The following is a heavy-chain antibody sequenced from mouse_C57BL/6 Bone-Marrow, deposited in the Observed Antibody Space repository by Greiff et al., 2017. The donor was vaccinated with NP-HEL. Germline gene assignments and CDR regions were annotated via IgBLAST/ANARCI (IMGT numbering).Heavy chain of an antibody. D-gene: IGHD1-1*01. CDR3: ARRNYYGSTLDY. V-gene: IGHV1-64*01. CDR2: IHPNSGST. Sequence: VQLQQPGAELVKPGASVKLSCTASGYTFTSYWMHWVKQRPGQGLEWIGMIHPNSGSTNYNEKFKSKATLTVDKSSSTAYMQLSSLTSEDSAVYYCARRNYYGSTLDYWGQGTTLTVSS. J-gene: IGHJ2*01. CDR1: GYTFTSYW.